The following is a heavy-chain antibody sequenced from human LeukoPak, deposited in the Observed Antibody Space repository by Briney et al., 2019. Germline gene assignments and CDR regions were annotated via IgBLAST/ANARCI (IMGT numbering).Heavy chain of an antibody. Sequence: GGSLRLSCAASGFTFSSYEMNWVRQAPGKGLEWVSYISSSGSTIYYADSVKGRFTISRDNAKNSLYLQMNSLRAGDTAVYYCAREGCSSTSCYDYWGQGTLVTVSS. CDR2: ISSSGSTI. J-gene: IGHJ4*02. D-gene: IGHD2-2*01. V-gene: IGHV3-48*03. CDR3: AREGCSSTSCYDY. CDR1: GFTFSSYE.